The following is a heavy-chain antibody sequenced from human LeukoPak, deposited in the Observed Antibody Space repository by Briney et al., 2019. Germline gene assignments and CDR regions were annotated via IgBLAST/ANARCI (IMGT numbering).Heavy chain of an antibody. V-gene: IGHV1-18*01. J-gene: IGHJ4*02. Sequence: GASVKVSCKASGYTFTSYGISWVRQAPGQGLEWMGWISAYNGNTNYAQKLQGRVTMTTDTSTSTAYTELRSLRSDDTAVYYCARDRDSSGWPGPFDYWGQGTLVTVSS. CDR1: GYTFTSYG. D-gene: IGHD6-19*01. CDR2: ISAYNGNT. CDR3: ARDRDSSGWPGPFDY.